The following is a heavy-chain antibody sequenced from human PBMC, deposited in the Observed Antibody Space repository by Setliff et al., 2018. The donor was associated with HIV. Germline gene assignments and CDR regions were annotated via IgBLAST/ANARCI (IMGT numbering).Heavy chain of an antibody. Sequence: GESLKISCAASGFSFSNYHMHWVRQAPGRGLEWVSFIGKAGTKYYTDSVKGRFTISRDNAKNSLYLQMNSLRAEDTALYYCARVLENSGSDYWGQGTLVTVSS. CDR3: ARVLENSGSDY. J-gene: IGHJ4*02. CDR1: GFSFSNYH. CDR2: IGKAGTK. V-gene: IGHV3-48*01. D-gene: IGHD6-19*01.